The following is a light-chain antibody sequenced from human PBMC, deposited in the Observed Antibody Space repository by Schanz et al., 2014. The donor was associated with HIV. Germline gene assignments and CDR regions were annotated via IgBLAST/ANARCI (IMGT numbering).Light chain of an antibody. CDR3: QQYNSYPWT. CDR1: QYISRW. V-gene: IGKV1-5*03. CDR2: QAS. Sequence: DIQMTQSPSTLSASVGDGVTITCRASQYISRWLAWYQQKPGQAPHLLIYQASTLQTGVSSRFSGSGSGTEFTLTISGLQPDDFATYYCQQYNSYPWTFGQGTKVEIK. J-gene: IGKJ1*01.